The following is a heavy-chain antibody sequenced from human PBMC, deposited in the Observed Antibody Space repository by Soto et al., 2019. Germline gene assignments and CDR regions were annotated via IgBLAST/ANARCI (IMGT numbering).Heavy chain of an antibody. J-gene: IGHJ6*02. V-gene: IGHV1-69*01. CDR1: GGTFSSYA. CDR3: ARDNSNYVFNGMDV. Sequence: QVQLVQSGAEVKKPGSSVKVSCKASGGTFSSYAISWVRQAPGQGLEWTGGIIPIFGTANYAQKFQGRVTITADESTSTAYMELSSLRSEDTAVYYCARDNSNYVFNGMDVWGQGTTVTVSS. CDR2: IIPIFGTA. D-gene: IGHD4-4*01.